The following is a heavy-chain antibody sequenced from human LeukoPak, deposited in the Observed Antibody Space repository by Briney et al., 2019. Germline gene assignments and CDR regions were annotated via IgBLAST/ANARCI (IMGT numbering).Heavy chain of an antibody. D-gene: IGHD3-10*01. CDR2: INPSGGST. CDR3: ARDYHHYGSGSSNWFDP. V-gene: IGHV1-46*01. J-gene: IGHJ5*02. CDR1: GYTFTSYY. Sequence: ASVKVSCKASGYTFTSYYMHWVRQAPGQGLEWMGIINPSGGSTSYAQKFQGRVTTTRDTSTSTVYMELSSLRSEDTAVYYCARDYHHYGSGSSNWFDPWGQGTLVTVSS.